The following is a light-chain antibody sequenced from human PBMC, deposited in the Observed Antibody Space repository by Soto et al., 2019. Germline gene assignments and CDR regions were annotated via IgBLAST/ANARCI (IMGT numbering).Light chain of an antibody. CDR1: QSVSSSY. CDR3: QQYGSSSWT. Sequence: EIVLTQSPGTLSLSPGERATLSCRASQSVSSSYLAWYQQKPGQAPRLLIYGTSSRATAIADRFSGSVSGTDFSLTISRQEPEDFAVYYCQQYGSSSWTFGQGTKVQIK. V-gene: IGKV3-20*01. CDR2: GTS. J-gene: IGKJ1*01.